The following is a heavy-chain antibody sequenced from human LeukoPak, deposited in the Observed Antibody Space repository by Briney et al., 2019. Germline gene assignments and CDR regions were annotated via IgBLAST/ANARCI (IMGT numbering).Heavy chain of an antibody. Sequence: SETLSLTCAVYGGSFSGYYWTWIRQPPGKGLEWIGEINHSGSTDYNPSLKSRVTISVDTSKNQFSLKLNSVTAADTAVYYCARGQLRLSNWGQGSLVIVSS. CDR3: ARGQLRLSN. CDR2: INHSGST. D-gene: IGHD6-25*01. CDR1: GGSFSGYY. J-gene: IGHJ4*02. V-gene: IGHV4-34*01.